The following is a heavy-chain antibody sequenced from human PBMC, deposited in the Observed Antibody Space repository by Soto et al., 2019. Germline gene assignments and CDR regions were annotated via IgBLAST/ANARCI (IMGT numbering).Heavy chain of an antibody. J-gene: IGHJ6*02. V-gene: IGHV1-69*13. D-gene: IGHD6-13*01. CDR1: GGTLCCYA. CDR3: ARPGRSIAAAGTLYYDYGMDV. Sequence: TSVTVSCKAAGGTLCCYANSGVRYAPGKGLVLMRRIIPIFGTANFARTSQGRVTITADESTSTAYMELSSLRSEDTAVYYCARPGRSIAAAGTLYYDYGMDVWG. CDR2: IIPIFGTA.